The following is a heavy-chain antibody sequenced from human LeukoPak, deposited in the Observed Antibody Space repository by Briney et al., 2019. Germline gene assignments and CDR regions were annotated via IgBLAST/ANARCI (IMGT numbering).Heavy chain of an antibody. Sequence: GRSLRLSCAASGFTFDDYAMHWVRQAPGKGLEWVSGISWNSGSIGYADSVKGRFTISRDNAKNSLYLQMNSLRAEDTALYYCARMVRPLLNPYYHGMDVWGQGTTVTVSS. CDR3: ARMVRPLLNPYYHGMDV. CDR2: ISWNSGSI. V-gene: IGHV3-9*01. D-gene: IGHD3-10*01. CDR1: GFTFDDYA. J-gene: IGHJ6*02.